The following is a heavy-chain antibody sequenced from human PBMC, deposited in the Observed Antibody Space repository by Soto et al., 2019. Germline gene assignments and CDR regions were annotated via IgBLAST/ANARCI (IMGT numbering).Heavy chain of an antibody. D-gene: IGHD1-26*01. CDR1: GFNFLSYD. CDR3: ARERDPYSGPWQESDY. J-gene: IGHJ4*02. CDR2: ISTSGAP. V-gene: IGHV3-13*05. Sequence: GGSLRLSCAASGFNFLSYDMHWVRQTPGEGLEWVSAISTSGAPFYAGSVEGRFTISRENAKNSLYLQMNNLRVEDTAVYFCARERDPYSGPWQESDYWGQGTLVTVSS.